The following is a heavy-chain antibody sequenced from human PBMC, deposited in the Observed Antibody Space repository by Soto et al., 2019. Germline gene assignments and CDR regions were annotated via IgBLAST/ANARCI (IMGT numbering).Heavy chain of an antibody. V-gene: IGHV1-8*01. D-gene: IGHD6-19*01. Sequence: VSCKASGYTFTSYDINWVRQATGQGLEWMGWMNPNSGNTGYAQKFQGRVTMTRNTSISTAYMELGSLRSEDTAVYYCARVPILYSSDRRYYYYYGMDVWGQGTTVTVSS. CDR1: GYTFTSYD. J-gene: IGHJ6*02. CDR2: MNPNSGNT. CDR3: ARVPILYSSDRRYYYYYGMDV.